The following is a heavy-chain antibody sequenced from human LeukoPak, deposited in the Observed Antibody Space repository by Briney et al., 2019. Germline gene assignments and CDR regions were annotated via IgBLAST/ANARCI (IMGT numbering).Heavy chain of an antibody. J-gene: IGHJ4*02. CDR2: ISSSSSYI. V-gene: IGHV3-21*01. D-gene: IGHD3-10*01. CDR1: GFTFSSYS. CDR3: ARDGAITMVRGVTFDY. Sequence: AGGSLRLSCAASGFTFSSYSMNWVRQAPGKGLEWVSSISSSSSYIYYADSVKGRFTISRDNAKNSLYPQMNSLRAEDTAVYYCARDGAITMVRGVTFDYWGQGTLVTVSS.